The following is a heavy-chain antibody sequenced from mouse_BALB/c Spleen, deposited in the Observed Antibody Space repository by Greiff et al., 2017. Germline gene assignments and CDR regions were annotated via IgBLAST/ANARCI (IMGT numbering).Heavy chain of an antibody. D-gene: IGHD1-1*01. CDR3: TTYYYGSSYSLDY. J-gene: IGHJ2*01. V-gene: IGHV1S22*01. CDR1: GYTFTSYW. Sequence: LQQPGSELVRPGASVKLSCKASGYTFTSYWMHWVKQRHGQGLEWIGNIYPGSGSTNYDEKFKSKGTLTVDTSSSTAYMHLSSLTSEDSAVYYCTTYYYGSSYSLDYWGQGTTLTVSS. CDR2: IYPGSGST.